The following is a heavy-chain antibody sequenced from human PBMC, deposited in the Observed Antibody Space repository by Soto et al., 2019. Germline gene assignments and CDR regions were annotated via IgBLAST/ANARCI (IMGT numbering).Heavy chain of an antibody. J-gene: IGHJ4*01. V-gene: IGHV3-74*01. D-gene: IGHD6-13*01. CDR3: ARGPPDYSTSGYVGDY. CDR2: IDSAGTTI. Sequence: PGGSLRLSCAAAGVISSYSVHWVRQAPGKGLVWVSRIDSAGTTINYADSVKGRFTISRDNAQNTLYLQMDSLRVEDTAVYYCARGPPDYSTSGYVGDYWGQGALVTVSS. CDR1: GVISSYS.